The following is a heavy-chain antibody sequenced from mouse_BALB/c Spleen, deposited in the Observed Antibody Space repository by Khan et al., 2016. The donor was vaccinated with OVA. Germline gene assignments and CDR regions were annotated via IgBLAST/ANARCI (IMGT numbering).Heavy chain of an antibody. CDR1: GYSITSGYG. CDR3: ARTARIKY. D-gene: IGHD1-2*01. J-gene: IGHJ2*01. Sequence: VQLQESGPGLVKPSQSLSLTCTVTGYSITSGYGWNWIRQFPGNKLEWMGYISYSGSTNYNTSLKSRISITRDTSKNQFFLQLNSVTTDDTATYYCARTARIKYWGQGTTLTVSS. V-gene: IGHV3-2*02. CDR2: ISYSGST.